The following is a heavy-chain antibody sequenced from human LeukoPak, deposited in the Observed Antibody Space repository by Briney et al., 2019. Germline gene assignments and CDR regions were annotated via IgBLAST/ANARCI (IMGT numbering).Heavy chain of an antibody. J-gene: IGHJ1*01. D-gene: IGHD4-11*01. Sequence: GESLQISCKGSGYSFTTYWISWVRQMPGTGLEWMGRIDPSDSYTNYSPSFQGHVTISADKSISTAYLQWSSLKASDTAMYYCARTPAVTPGYWGQGNRLTVSS. CDR2: IDPSDSYT. CDR3: ARTPAVTPGY. CDR1: GYSFTTYW. V-gene: IGHV5-10-1*01.